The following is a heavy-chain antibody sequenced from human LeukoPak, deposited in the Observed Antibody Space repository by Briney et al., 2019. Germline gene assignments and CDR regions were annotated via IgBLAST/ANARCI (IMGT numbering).Heavy chain of an antibody. V-gene: IGHV4-59*12. CDR2: DYYTGNT. Sequence: SETLSLTSTVSGDSITSSYWSWIRQPPRKGLERIGYDYYTGNTPSNPSRRRRVAASLGTSKSHFTRSVRCVTAADTAVYYCARPPFSNPFDFWGRGILVTVSS. CDR1: GDSITSSY. D-gene: IGHD7-27*01. CDR3: ARPPFSNPFDF. J-gene: IGHJ4*02.